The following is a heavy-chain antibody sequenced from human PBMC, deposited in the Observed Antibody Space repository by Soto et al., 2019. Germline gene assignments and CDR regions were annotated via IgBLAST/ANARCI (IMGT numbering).Heavy chain of an antibody. J-gene: IGHJ4*02. CDR2: ISYDGSNK. CDR1: GFTFSSYG. Sequence: QVQLVESGGGVVQPGRSLRLSCAASGFTFSSYGMHWVRQAPGKGLEWVAVISYDGSNKYYADSVKGRFTISRDNSKNTLYLQMNSLRAEDTAVYYCAKDLYSYGLYYFDYWGQGTLVTVSS. D-gene: IGHD5-18*01. V-gene: IGHV3-30*18. CDR3: AKDLYSYGLYYFDY.